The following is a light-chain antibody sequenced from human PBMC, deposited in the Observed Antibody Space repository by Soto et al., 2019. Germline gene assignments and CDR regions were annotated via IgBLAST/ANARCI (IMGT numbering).Light chain of an antibody. CDR2: GAS. J-gene: IGKJ1*01. V-gene: IGKV3-15*01. Sequence: EVVITQSPSTLSVSPGERATLSCRASQFVGRNLAWYQQKPGQSPRLLVYGASTRATGIPASFTGSGSGTEFTLSISNLQSQDVAIYYCQHYYNWPRTFGQGTKWIS. CDR3: QHYYNWPRT. CDR1: QFVGRN.